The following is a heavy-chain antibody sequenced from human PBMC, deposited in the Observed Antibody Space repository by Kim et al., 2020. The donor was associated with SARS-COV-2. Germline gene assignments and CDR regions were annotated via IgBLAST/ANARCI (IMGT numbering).Heavy chain of an antibody. V-gene: IGHV3-23*01. Sequence: GGSLRLSYAASGFTFSSYAMSWVRQAPGKGLEWVSAISGSGGSTYYADSVKGRFTISRDNSKNTLYLQMNSLRAEDTAVYYCAKVPPKRVVPAAIRGSYYYYGMDVWGQGTTVTVSS. D-gene: IGHD2-2*02. J-gene: IGHJ6*02. CDR2: ISGSGGST. CDR3: AKVPPKRVVPAAIRGSYYYYGMDV. CDR1: GFTFSSYA.